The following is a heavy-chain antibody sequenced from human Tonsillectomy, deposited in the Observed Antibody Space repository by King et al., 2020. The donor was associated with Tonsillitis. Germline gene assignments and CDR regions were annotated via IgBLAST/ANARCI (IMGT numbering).Heavy chain of an antibody. CDR1: GFTFSSYA. CDR3: AKQSNRGYYENFDY. CDR2: ISGSGGST. Sequence: VQLVESGGGLVQPGGSLRLSCAASGFTFSSYAISWVRQAPGKGLEWVSGISGSGGSTYHADSVKGRFTISRDNSKNTLYLQMNSLRAEDTAVYYCAKQSNRGYYENFDYWGQGTLVTVSS. J-gene: IGHJ4*02. V-gene: IGHV3-23*04. D-gene: IGHD3-22*01.